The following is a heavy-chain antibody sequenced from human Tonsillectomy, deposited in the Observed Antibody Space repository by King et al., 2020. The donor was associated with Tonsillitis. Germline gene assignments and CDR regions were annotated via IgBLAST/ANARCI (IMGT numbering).Heavy chain of an antibody. CDR2: INPSVGST. D-gene: IGHD1-7*01. CDR1: GYSFTSYY. CDR3: GTTAGRFDY. Sequence: VQLVESGAEVKKPGASVKVSCKASGYSFTSYYIQWVRQAPGQGLEWMGIINPSVGSTNYAQKFKGRVTMTRDTSTSTVYMELSGLKSDDTAVYYCGTTAGRFDYWGQGTLVTVSS. J-gene: IGHJ4*02. V-gene: IGHV1-46*01.